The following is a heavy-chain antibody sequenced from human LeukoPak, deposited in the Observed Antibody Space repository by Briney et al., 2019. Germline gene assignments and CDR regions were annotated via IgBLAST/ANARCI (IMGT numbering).Heavy chain of an antibody. CDR2: IDGDGSTE. CDR1: GFTLSSYW. Sequence: GGSLRLSCVASGFTLSSYWMSWVRQAPGKGLEWVANIDGDGSTEAYVDSLKGRFTISRDNAKNSLYLQMNNLRVEDTAVYYCARGGAAFAESVYWGQGTLVTVSP. D-gene: IGHD3-3*01. J-gene: IGHJ4*02. V-gene: IGHV3-7*01. CDR3: ARGGAAFAESVY.